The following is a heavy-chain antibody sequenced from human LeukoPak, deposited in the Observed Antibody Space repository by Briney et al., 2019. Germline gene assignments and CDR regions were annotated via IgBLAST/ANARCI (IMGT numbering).Heavy chain of an antibody. V-gene: IGHV4-59*08. J-gene: IGHJ4*02. CDR1: GGSISSYY. CDR3: ARLSRIGSGYYCDY. CDR2: IHYSGST. Sequence: SETLSLTCTVSGGSISSYYWSWIRQPPGKELEWNGYIHYSGSTNYNPSLKSRVSISVDTSQNQFSLKLRSATAEDTAVYYCARLSRIGSGYYCDYWGQGTLVTVSS. D-gene: IGHD3-3*01.